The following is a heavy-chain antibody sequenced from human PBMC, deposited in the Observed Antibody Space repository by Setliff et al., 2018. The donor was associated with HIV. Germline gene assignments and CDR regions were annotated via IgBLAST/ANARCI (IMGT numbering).Heavy chain of an antibody. CDR3: ARDRGSYNFWSGRARGDNWFDP. V-gene: IGHV4-59*01. Sequence: SETLSLTCTVSGASISTYYWSWIRQPPGKGLEWIGYIFYSGSSNYNPSLKSRVTMSVDTSKNQFSLNLTSVTAADTAVYYCARDRGSYNFWSGRARGDNWFDPWGQGTLVTV. CDR1: GASISTYY. J-gene: IGHJ5*02. D-gene: IGHD3-3*01. CDR2: IFYSGSS.